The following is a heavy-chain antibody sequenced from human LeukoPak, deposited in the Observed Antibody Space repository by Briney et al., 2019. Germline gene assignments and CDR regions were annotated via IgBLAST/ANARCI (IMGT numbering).Heavy chain of an antibody. CDR1: GDSVSSNRAA. V-gene: IGHV6-1*01. CDR2: TYYRSKWHH. CDR3: TRTGASGDS. J-gene: IGHJ4*02. Sequence: SQTLSLTCAISGDSVSSNRAAWNWIRQSLSRGLEWLGRTYYRSKWHHEYAVSVRSRININPDTSKNQFSLQLNSVTPEDTAVYYCTRTGASGDSWGQGTLVTVSS. D-gene: IGHD2-21*02.